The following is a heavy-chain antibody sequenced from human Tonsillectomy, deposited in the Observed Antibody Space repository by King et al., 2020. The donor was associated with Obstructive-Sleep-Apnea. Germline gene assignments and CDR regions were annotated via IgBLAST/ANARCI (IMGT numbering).Heavy chain of an antibody. CDR3: ASTQGLYYFDY. J-gene: IGHJ4*02. Sequence: VQLVEAGGGLVQPGGSLRLSCAASGLIVSINYMSWVRQAPGKGLEWVAVIYSGGSTYYADSVKGRFTISRHNSMNTLYLQLNSLRSEDTAVYYCASTQGLYYFDYWGQGTLVTVSS. CDR2: IYSGGST. CDR1: GLIVSINY. V-gene: IGHV3-53*04.